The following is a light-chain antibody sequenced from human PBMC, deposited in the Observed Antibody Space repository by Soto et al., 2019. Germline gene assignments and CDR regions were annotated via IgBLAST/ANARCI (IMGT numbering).Light chain of an antibody. Sequence: DIQLTQSPSPLSASVGDRVAITCLASQSISTYLNWYQQEPGKAPKVLIYAASNLQSGVPPRFSGSGSGTDFTLTISSLQPEDVATYFCQQSYRTPITFGQGTRLEIK. CDR1: QSISTY. CDR3: QQSYRTPIT. V-gene: IGKV1-39*01. CDR2: AAS. J-gene: IGKJ5*01.